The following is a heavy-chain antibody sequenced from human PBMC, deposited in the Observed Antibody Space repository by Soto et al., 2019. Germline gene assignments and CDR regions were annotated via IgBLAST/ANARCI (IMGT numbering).Heavy chain of an antibody. CDR1: GFTFSSYG. CDR3: ARFSPVYGIDF. D-gene: IGHD3-3*02. J-gene: IGHJ6*02. Sequence: QVQLVESGGGVVQPGRSLRLSCAASGFTFSSYGMHWVRQAPGKGLEWVAVISYDGSNKYYADSVKGRFTISRDNSKNTLYLQMNSVRADDTAVYYWARFSPVYGIDFWGQGTPVTVSS. CDR2: ISYDGSNK. V-gene: IGHV3-30*03.